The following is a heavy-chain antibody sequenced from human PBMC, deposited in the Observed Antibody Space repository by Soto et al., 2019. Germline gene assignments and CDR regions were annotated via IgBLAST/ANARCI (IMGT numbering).Heavy chain of an antibody. CDR2: INHSGST. Sequence: SETLSLTCAVYVGSFSGYYWSWIRQPPGKGLEWIGEINHSGSTNYNPSLKSRVTISVDTSKNQFSLKLSSVTAADTAVYYCVRDGGGVIPGARLLGLGGRYFYAMDVWGQGTTVTVSS. V-gene: IGHV4-34*01. J-gene: IGHJ6*02. CDR3: VRDGGGVIPGARLLGLGGRYFYAMDV. D-gene: IGHD2-2*01. CDR1: VGSFSGYY.